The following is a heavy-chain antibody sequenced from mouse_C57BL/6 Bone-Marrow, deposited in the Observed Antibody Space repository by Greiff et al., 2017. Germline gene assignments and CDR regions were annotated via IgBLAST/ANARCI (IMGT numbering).Heavy chain of an antibody. V-gene: IGHV10-1*01. CDR1: GFSFNTYA. J-gene: IGHJ1*03. CDR2: IRSKSNNYAT. CDR3: VRPPSTLGYFDV. Sequence: EVQLVESGGGLVQPKGSLKLSCAASGFSFNTYAMNWVRQAPGKGLEWVARIRSKSNNYATYYADSVKDRFTISRDDSESMLYLQMNNLKTEDTAMYYCVRPPSTLGYFDVWGTGTTVTVSS. D-gene: IGHD2-10*02.